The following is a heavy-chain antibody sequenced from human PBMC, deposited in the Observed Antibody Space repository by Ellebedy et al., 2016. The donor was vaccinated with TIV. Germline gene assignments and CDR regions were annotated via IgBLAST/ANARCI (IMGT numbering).Heavy chain of an antibody. CDR3: ARRTRGPAAGYSSGWYAINDAFDI. CDR1: GYSFTSYW. J-gene: IGHJ3*02. Sequence: GESLKISXKGSGYSFTSYWISWVRQMPGKGLEWMGRIDPSDSYTNYSPSFQGHVTISADKSISTAYLQWSSLKASDTAMYYCARRTRGPAAGYSSGWYAINDAFDIWGQGTMVTVSS. D-gene: IGHD6-19*01. CDR2: IDPSDSYT. V-gene: IGHV5-10-1*01.